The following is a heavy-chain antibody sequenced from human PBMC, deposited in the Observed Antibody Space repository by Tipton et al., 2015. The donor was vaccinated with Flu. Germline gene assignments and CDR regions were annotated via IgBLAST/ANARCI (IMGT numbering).Heavy chain of an antibody. Sequence: TLSLTCTVSGGFVSSYYWNWIRQPPGKGLEWIGYIYNNQYTKYSPSLKSRVSISVDTSKKQFSLQLRSVTAADTAVYYCARDPSLGMPDYFDYWGQGTLVTASS. V-gene: IGHV4-59*02. J-gene: IGHJ4*02. CDR1: GGFVSSYY. D-gene: IGHD2-2*01. CDR2: IYNNQYT. CDR3: ARDPSLGMPDYFDY.